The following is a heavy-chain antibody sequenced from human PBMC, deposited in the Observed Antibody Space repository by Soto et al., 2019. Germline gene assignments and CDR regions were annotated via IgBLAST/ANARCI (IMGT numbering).Heavy chain of an antibody. V-gene: IGHV1-18*04. CDR1: GYTFTSYG. D-gene: IGHD6-13*01. CDR3: ARDPGIAAAGTTYYYYGMDV. CDR2: ISAYNGTT. Sequence: GASVKVSCKASGYTFTSYGISWVRQAPGQGLEWMGWISAYNGTTNYAQKLQGRVTMTTDTSTSTVYMELRSLRSDDTAVYYCARDPGIAAAGTTYYYYGMDVWGQGTTVTVSS. J-gene: IGHJ6*02.